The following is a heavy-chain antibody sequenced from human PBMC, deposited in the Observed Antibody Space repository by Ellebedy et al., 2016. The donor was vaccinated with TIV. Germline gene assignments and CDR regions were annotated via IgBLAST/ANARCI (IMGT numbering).Heavy chain of an antibody. Sequence: MPSETLSLTCTVSEGSSSSSGYFWGWGWIRQPPGKGPEWIGSVNYGGTTYCNPSLKSRVIISVDTSKNQFSLSLNSVTAADTAVYHCVRQGVASTQWTFDIWGQGTTVTVSS. D-gene: IGHD3-10*01. CDR3: VRQGVASTQWTFDI. CDR2: VNYGGTT. CDR1: EGSSSSSGYF. J-gene: IGHJ3*02. V-gene: IGHV4-39*01.